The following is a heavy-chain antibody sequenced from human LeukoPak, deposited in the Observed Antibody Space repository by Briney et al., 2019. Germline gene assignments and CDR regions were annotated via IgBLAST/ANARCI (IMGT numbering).Heavy chain of an antibody. CDR3: ARSRLRYFQNAFDI. Sequence: PGGSLRLSCAASGFTFNSYAMNWVRQAPGKGLEWVSSISGSGSHTYYADSVQGRFTVSRDNAKNSLYLQMNSLRAEDTAVYYCARSRLRYFQNAFDIWGQGTMVTVSS. J-gene: IGHJ3*02. CDR2: ISGSGSHT. D-gene: IGHD3-9*01. CDR1: GFTFNSYA. V-gene: IGHV3-21*01.